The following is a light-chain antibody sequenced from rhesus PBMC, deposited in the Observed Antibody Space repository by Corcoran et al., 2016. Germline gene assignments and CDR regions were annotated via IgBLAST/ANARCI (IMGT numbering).Light chain of an antibody. CDR1: QGISSW. CDR2: KAY. J-gene: IGKJ3*01. CDR3: QQYSSRPFT. Sequence: DIQMTQSPSSLSASVGDTVTITCRASQGISSWLAWYQQKTGKAPKLLIYKAYSLQSGVPSRFSGSGSGTDFTLTISSLQSEDFATYYCQQYSSRPFTFGPGTKLDIK. V-gene: IGKV1-22*01.